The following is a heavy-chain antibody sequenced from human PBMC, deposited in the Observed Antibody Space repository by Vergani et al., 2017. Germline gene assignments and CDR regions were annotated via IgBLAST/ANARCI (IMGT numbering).Heavy chain of an antibody. CDR2: IKQDGSEK. CDR3: ARDQPPLDYSSSSWNWFDP. D-gene: IGHD6-6*01. V-gene: IGHV3-7*01. J-gene: IGHJ5*02. Sequence: EVQLLESGGGLVQPGGSLRLSCAASGFTFSSYAMSWVRQAPGKGLEWVANIKQDGSEKYYVDSVKGRFTISRDNAKNSLYLQMNSLRAEDTAVYYCARDQPPLDYSSSSWNWFDPWGQGTLVTVSS. CDR1: GFTFSSYA.